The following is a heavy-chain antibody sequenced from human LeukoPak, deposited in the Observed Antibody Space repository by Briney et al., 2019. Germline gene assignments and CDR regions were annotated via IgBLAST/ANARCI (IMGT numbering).Heavy chain of an antibody. V-gene: IGHV4-59*11. Sequence: PSETLSLTCTVSGGSISSHYWSWIRQPPGKGLEWIGYIYHSGSTYYNPSLKSRVTISVDRSKNQFSLKLSSVTAADTAVYYCARAIPSTGYTGPFDPWGQGTLITVS. CDR1: GGSISSHY. D-gene: IGHD2-2*02. J-gene: IGHJ5*02. CDR3: ARAIPSTGYTGPFDP. CDR2: IYHSGST.